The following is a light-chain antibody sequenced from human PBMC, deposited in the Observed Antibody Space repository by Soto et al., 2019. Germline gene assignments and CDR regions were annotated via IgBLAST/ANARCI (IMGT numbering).Light chain of an antibody. CDR2: GAS. Sequence: EIVLTQSPGTLSLSPGERATLSCRASQSVSSSYLAWYQQKPGQAPRLLIYGASSRATGIPDRFSGSGSGTDFTLTISRLEPEDFAVYYCQQYGSPRITFGQGTRLE. CDR1: QSVSSSY. CDR3: QQYGSPRIT. J-gene: IGKJ5*01. V-gene: IGKV3-20*01.